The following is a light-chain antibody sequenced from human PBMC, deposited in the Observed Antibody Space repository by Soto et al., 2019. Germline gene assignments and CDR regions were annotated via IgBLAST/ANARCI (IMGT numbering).Light chain of an antibody. CDR2: EGR. CDR3: LSYGKV. CDR1: NSGVVNYEY. Sequence: QSALSQPASVSGSPGQSITISCTGINSGVVNYEYVSWYQQFPDKAPKLIIYEGRERPSGVSDRFSGSKSDNATSLTTSALQTEDEAEYFCLSYGKVFGTGTKVTVL. V-gene: IGLV2-23*01. J-gene: IGLJ1*01.